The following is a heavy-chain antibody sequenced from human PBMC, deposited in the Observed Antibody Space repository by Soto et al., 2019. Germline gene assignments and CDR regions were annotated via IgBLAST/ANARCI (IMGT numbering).Heavy chain of an antibody. Sequence: QLQLQVSGPGLVKPSETLSLTCTVSGGSISSSSYYWGWIRQPPGKGLEWIGSIYYSGSTYYNPSLKSRVTISVDTSKNQFSLKLSSVTAADTAVYYCARHDYDFDFDYWGQGTLVTVSS. CDR1: GGSISSSSYY. CDR3: ARHDYDFDFDY. J-gene: IGHJ4*02. CDR2: IYYSGST. D-gene: IGHD4-17*01. V-gene: IGHV4-39*01.